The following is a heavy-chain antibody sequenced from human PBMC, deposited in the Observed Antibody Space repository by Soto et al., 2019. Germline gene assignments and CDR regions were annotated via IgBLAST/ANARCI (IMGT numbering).Heavy chain of an antibody. D-gene: IGHD1-26*01. CDR3: AKDGWELLRGFDP. CDR1: GFTFSSYA. Sequence: EVQLLESGGGLVQPGGSLRLSCAASGFTFSSYAMSWVRQAPGKGLEWVSAISGSGGSTNYADSVKGRFTISRDNSKNTLDLQMNSLRAEDTAVYYCAKDGWELLRGFDPWGQGTLVTVSS. CDR2: ISGSGGST. J-gene: IGHJ5*02. V-gene: IGHV3-23*01.